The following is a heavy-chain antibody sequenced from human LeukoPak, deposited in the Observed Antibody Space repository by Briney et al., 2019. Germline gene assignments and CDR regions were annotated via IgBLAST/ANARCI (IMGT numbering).Heavy chain of an antibody. CDR3: VRRLLGSYSDY. V-gene: IGHV4-39*01. J-gene: IGHJ4*02. D-gene: IGHD3-3*02. Sequence: PSETLSLTCTVSGVSISSSSYYWGWVRQPPGKGLEWIGTIYDTGSASYNPSLKSRVTTSVDTSKNQFSLKLSSVTAADTAVYYCVRRLLGSYSDYWGQGTLVTVSS. CDR1: GVSISSSSYY. CDR2: IYDTGSA.